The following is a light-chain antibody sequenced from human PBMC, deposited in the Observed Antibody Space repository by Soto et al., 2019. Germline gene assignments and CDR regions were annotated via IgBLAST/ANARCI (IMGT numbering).Light chain of an antibody. CDR3: QSYDSSLSGYV. V-gene: IGLV1-40*01. J-gene: IGLJ1*01. CDR1: SSNIGAGYD. CDR2: GNS. Sequence: QSVLTQPPSVSGAPGQRVTISCTGSSSNIGAGYDVHWYQQLPGTAPKLLIYGNSNRPSGVPDRFSGPKSGTSASLAITELQAEDEADYYCQSYDSSLSGYVFGTGTKVTVL.